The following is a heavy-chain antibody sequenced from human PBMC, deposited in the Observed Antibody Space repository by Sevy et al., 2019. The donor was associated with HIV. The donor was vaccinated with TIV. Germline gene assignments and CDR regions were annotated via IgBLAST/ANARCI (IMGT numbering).Heavy chain of an antibody. J-gene: IGHJ6*02. CDR3: AREGGYTDQGMDV. CDR1: GFTFSSYS. CDR2: VDSSSSNR. V-gene: IGHV3-48*01. Sequence: GGSLRLSCAASGFTFSSYSMNWVRRAPGKGLEWLSYVDSSSSNRHYAESAKGRFTVSRDNAMKSLYVQMNSLRGEDTAVYYSAREGGYTDQGMDVWGQGTTVTVSS. D-gene: IGHD5-12*01.